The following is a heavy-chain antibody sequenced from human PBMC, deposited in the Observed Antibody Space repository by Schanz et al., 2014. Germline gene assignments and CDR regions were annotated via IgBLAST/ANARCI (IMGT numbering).Heavy chain of an antibody. D-gene: IGHD3-16*01. Sequence: QVHLVQSGAEVKKPGASVKVSCKASGYTFTGYGISWVRQAPGQGLEWMGWISVYNGNTNYVQKFQGRVIMPTDTSTSPAYMELRSLRPDDTAVYYCARGGGELLPFNNWGQGTLVTVSS. CDR2: ISVYNGNT. CDR3: ARGGGELLPFNN. J-gene: IGHJ4*02. CDR1: GYTFTGYG. V-gene: IGHV1-18*01.